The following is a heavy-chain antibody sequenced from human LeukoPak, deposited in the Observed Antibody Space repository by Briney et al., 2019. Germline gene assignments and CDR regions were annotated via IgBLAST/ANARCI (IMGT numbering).Heavy chain of an antibody. D-gene: IGHD6-13*01. CDR2: ISFDGSNK. Sequence: GRSLRLPCAASGFTVSSYALHWVRQAPGKGLEWVAVISFDGSNKYYADSVKGRFTISRDNSKNTMYLQMDSLRAEDTAVYYCSPAAGTTTGYFDLWGRGTRVTVSS. CDR1: GFTVSSYA. J-gene: IGHJ2*01. V-gene: IGHV3-30*04. CDR3: SPAAGTTTGYFDL.